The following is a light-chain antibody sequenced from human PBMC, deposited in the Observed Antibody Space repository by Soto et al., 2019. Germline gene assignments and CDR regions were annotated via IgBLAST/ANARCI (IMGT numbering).Light chain of an antibody. V-gene: IGKV1-5*03. CDR2: KAS. Sequence: DIQMTQSPSTLSASVGDRVTITCRASQSISSWLAWYQQKPGKAPKLLIYKASSLESGVPSRFSGSGSGTEFTLTISSLQPEDVATYYCQQYNSYSRTFGQGTKVDIK. J-gene: IGKJ1*01. CDR3: QQYNSYSRT. CDR1: QSISSW.